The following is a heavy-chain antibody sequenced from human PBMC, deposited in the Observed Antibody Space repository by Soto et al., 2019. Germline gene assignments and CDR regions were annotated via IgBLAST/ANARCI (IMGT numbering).Heavy chain of an antibody. J-gene: IGHJ4*02. Sequence: QVQLVQSGAEVKKPGASVKVSCKASGYTFASYAISWMRQAPGQGLEWMGWISAYNGNTNYAQKLQGRVTMTTDTATSTADMELRSLRSDDTAVYYCARDPPPPDYWGQGTLVTVSS. CDR2: ISAYNGNT. CDR1: GYTFASYA. CDR3: ARDPPPPDY. V-gene: IGHV1-18*01.